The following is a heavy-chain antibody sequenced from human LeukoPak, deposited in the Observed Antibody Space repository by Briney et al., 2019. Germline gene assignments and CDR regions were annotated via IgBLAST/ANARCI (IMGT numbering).Heavy chain of an antibody. CDR1: GFIFTNYA. V-gene: IGHV3-66*01. CDR2: IYSGGST. D-gene: IGHD6-13*01. J-gene: IGHJ4*02. CDR3: ARGGPAAGRFDY. Sequence: GGCLRLSCAASGFIFTNYAMSWVRQAPGKGLEWVSVIYSGGSTYYADSVKGRFTISRDNSKNTRYLQMKSLTAEHTARYYCARGGPAAGRFDYWGQGTLVTVSS.